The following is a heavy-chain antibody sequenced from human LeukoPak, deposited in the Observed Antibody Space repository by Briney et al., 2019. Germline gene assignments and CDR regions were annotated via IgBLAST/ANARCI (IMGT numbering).Heavy chain of an antibody. V-gene: IGHV1-69*04. CDR2: IIPILGIA. Sequence: ASVKVSCKASGGTFSSYAISWVRQAPGQGLEWMGRIIPILGIANYAQKFQGRVTITADKSTSTAYMELSSLRSEDTAVYYCASRIAARPDAYWFDPWGQGTLVTVSS. J-gene: IGHJ5*02. D-gene: IGHD6-6*01. CDR1: GGTFSSYA. CDR3: ASRIAARPDAYWFDP.